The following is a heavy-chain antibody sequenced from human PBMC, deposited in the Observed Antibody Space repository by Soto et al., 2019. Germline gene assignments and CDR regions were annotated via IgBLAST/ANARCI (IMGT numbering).Heavy chain of an antibody. CDR3: ARSSNYYGSGSYSVYYFDY. J-gene: IGHJ4*02. CDR2: INPNSGGT. CDR1: GYTFTGYY. D-gene: IGHD3-10*01. Sequence: ASVKVSCKASGYTFTGYYMHWVRQAPGQGLEWMGWINPNSGGTNYAQKFQGRVTMTRDTSISTAYMELSRLRSDDTAVYYCARSSNYYGSGSYSVYYFDYWGQGTLVTVSS. V-gene: IGHV1-2*02.